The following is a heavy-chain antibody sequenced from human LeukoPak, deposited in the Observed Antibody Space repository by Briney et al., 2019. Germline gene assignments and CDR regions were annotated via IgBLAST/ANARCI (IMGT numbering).Heavy chain of an antibody. Sequence: PGGSLRLSCAASGFTFSSYWMSWVRQAPGKGVEWVANIKQDGSEKYYVDSVKGRFTISRDNAKNSLYLQMNSLRAGDTAVYYCARDPQYCSGGSCYSFDYWGQGTLVTVSS. CDR2: IKQDGSEK. V-gene: IGHV3-7*01. CDR1: GFTFSSYW. CDR3: ARDPQYCSGGSCYSFDY. D-gene: IGHD2-15*01. J-gene: IGHJ4*02.